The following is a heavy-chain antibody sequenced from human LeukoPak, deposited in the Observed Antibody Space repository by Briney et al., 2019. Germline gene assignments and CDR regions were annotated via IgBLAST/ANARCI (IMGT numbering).Heavy chain of an antibody. J-gene: IGHJ4*02. Sequence: PSETLSLTCTVSGDSISSYYWNWIRQPPGKGLEWVGYIYYSGSTNYNPSLKSRVTISVDTSKNQFSLKLSSVTAADTAVYYCARSGIQLWSSFDYWGQGTLVTVSS. CDR1: GDSISSYY. CDR3: ARSGIQLWSSFDY. V-gene: IGHV4-59*01. D-gene: IGHD5-18*01. CDR2: IYYSGST.